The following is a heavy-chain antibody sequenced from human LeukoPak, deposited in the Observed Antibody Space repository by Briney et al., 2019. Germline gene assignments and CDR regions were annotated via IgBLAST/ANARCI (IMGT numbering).Heavy chain of an antibody. D-gene: IGHD3-3*01. CDR1: GYTFTSYD. J-gene: IGHJ4*02. Sequence: GASVKVSCKASGYTFTSYDINWVRQATGQGLEWMGWMNPNSGNTGYAQKFQGRVTMTRNTSISTAYMELSSLRSEDTAVYYCARVVTIFGVVIFDYWGQGTLVTVSS. CDR3: ARVVTIFGVVIFDY. V-gene: IGHV1-8*01. CDR2: MNPNSGNT.